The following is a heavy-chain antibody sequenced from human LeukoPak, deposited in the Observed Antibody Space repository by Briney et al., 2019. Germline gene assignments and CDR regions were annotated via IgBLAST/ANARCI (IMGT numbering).Heavy chain of an antibody. CDR3: ARGRRNYYYGSGSYYNLYY. V-gene: IGHV4-34*01. Sequence: SETLSLTCAVYGGSFSGNYWSWIRQPPGKGLEWIGEINHSGSTNYNPSLKSRVTISVDTSKNQFSLKLSSVTAADTAVYYCARGRRNYYYGSGSYYNLYYWGQGTLVTVSS. J-gene: IGHJ4*02. CDR1: GGSFSGNY. CDR2: INHSGST. D-gene: IGHD3-10*01.